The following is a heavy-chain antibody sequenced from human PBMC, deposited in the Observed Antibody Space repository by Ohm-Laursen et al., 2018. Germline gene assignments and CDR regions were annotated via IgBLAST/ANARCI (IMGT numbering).Heavy chain of an antibody. V-gene: IGHV3-9*01. Sequence: SLRLSCTASGFSVDDYAMHWVRQAPGKGLEWVSGISWNSGYIGYADSVKGRFTISRDNAKNSLYLQMNSLRAEDTALYYCTKDFGGGMDVWGQGTTVTVSS. CDR3: TKDFGGGMDV. CDR2: ISWNSGYI. CDR1: GFSVDDYA. J-gene: IGHJ6*02. D-gene: IGHD3-16*01.